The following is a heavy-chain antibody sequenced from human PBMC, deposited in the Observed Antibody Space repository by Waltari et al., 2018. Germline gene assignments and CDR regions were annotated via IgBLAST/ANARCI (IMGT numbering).Heavy chain of an antibody. V-gene: IGHV1-69-2*01. CDR2: IDPEDGET. J-gene: IGHJ3*02. Sequence: EVQLLPSGAELVKPGTTVEVSCKVSGYSFGDYYIHWVQQAHGKGLQWTGLIDPEDGETIYADNFRDTITLTVDTSTNTAYLELNNVSSQDTAVFYCATALGDNISASRAFEIWGQGTMITVAS. CDR1: GYSFGDYY. CDR3: ATALGDNISASRAFEI. D-gene: IGHD1-20*01.